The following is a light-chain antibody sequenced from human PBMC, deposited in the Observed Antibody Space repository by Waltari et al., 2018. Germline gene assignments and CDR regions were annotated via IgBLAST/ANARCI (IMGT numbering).Light chain of an antibody. CDR1: QSVSSY. Sequence: PATLSLSPGERATLSCRASQSVSSYLAWYQQKPGQAPRLLIYDASNRATGIPARFSGSGSGTDFTLTISSLEPEDFAVYYCQQRSNWYTFGQGTKLEIK. J-gene: IGKJ2*01. CDR2: DAS. V-gene: IGKV3-11*01. CDR3: QQRSNWYT.